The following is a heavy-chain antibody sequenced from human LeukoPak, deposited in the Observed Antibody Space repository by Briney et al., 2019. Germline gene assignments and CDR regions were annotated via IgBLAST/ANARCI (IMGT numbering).Heavy chain of an antibody. CDR1: GFTFSSYA. CDR3: ASEIVGAFAVTDY. V-gene: IGHV3-66*01. Sequence: GGSLRLSCAASGFTFSSYAMSWVRQAPGKGLEWVSIIYSGGSTYYADPVKGRFTISRDNAKNTLNLQMNSLRAEDTAVYYCASEIVGAFAVTDYWGQGTLVTVSS. D-gene: IGHD1-26*01. J-gene: IGHJ4*02. CDR2: IYSGGST.